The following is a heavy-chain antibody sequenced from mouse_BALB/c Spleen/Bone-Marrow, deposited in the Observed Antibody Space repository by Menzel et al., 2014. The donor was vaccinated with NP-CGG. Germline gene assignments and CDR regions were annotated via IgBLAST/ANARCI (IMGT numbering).Heavy chain of an antibody. J-gene: IGHJ4*01. D-gene: IGHD2-3*01. CDR3: ARDPRWNLAMDY. CDR2: SRNQANDYTT. V-gene: IGHV7-1*02. CDR1: GFTFSDSY. Sequence: EVQVVESGGGLVQPGGSLRLFCATSGFTFSDSYMEWVRPASGKRLEWIAASRNQANDYTTGFSGSVKGWVIVSRDAAQSIFFLQMNTLTAEDTAINYCARDPRWNLAMDYRGQGPSVTVSS.